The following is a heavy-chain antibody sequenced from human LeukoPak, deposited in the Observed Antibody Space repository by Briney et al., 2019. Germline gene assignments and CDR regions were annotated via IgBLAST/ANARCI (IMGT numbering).Heavy chain of an antibody. V-gene: IGHV3-23*01. CDR3: ANVRYFDWYYFDY. Sequence: AGGSLRLSCAASGFTFRSYAMNWVRQAPGKGLEWVSGINGIGGTTFYADSVKGRFTISRDNSKNTLYLQMNSLRVEDTAVYYCANVRYFDWYYFDYWGQGTLVTVSS. J-gene: IGHJ4*02. D-gene: IGHD3-9*01. CDR2: INGIGGTT. CDR1: GFTFRSYA.